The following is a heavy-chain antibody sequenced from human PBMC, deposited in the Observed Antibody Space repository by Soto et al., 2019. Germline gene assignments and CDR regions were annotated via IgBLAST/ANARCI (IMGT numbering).Heavy chain of an antibody. D-gene: IGHD6-19*01. CDR1: GFTFSSYA. J-gene: IGHJ6*02. Sequence: GGSLRLSCAASGFTFSSYAMSWVRQAPGKGLEWVSAISGSGGSTYYADSVKGRFTISRDNSKNTLYLQMNSLRAEDTAVYYCAKDKRTRGCSYYYYGMDVWGQGTTVTVSS. V-gene: IGHV3-23*01. CDR2: ISGSGGST. CDR3: AKDKRTRGCSYYYYGMDV.